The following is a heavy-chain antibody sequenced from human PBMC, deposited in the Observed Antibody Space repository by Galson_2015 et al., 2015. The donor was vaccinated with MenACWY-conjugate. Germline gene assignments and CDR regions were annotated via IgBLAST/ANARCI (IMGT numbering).Heavy chain of an antibody. V-gene: IGHV3-15*01. CDR2: IKSKTDGGTT. D-gene: IGHD5-24*01. CDR1: GFTFSNAW. J-gene: IGHJ6*02. Sequence: SLRLSCAASGFTFSNAWMSWVRQAPGKGLEWVGRIKSKTDGGTTDYAAPVKGRFTISRDDSKNTLYLQMNSLKTEDTAVYYCTTGATRDLWYYGMDVWGQGTTVTVSS. CDR3: TTGATRDLWYYGMDV.